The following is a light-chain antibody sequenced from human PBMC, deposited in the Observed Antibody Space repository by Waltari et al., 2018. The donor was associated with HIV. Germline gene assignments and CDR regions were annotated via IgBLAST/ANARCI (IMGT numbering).Light chain of an antibody. J-gene: IGKJ2*01. CDR3: QHFDSSTMYT. V-gene: IGKV3-20*01. CDR1: QSVSGSF. Sequence: EIVLTQSPGTLSLSPGQRATLSCRASQSVSGSFLAWYQHKAGQAPRLLIYGATNRATGTPHRFSGSGSGSDFTLTISRLEPEDFAIYYCQHFDSSTMYTFGQGTKVEIK. CDR2: GAT.